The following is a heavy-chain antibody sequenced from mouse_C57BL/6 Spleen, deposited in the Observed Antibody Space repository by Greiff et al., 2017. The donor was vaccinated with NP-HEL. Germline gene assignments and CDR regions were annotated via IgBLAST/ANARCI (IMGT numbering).Heavy chain of an antibody. V-gene: IGHV1-64*01. CDR1: GYTFTSYW. CDR2: IHPNSGST. CDR3: ARSSLLLSYWYFDV. Sequence: VQLQQPGAELVKPGASVKLSCKASGYTFTSYWMHWVKQRPGQGLEWIGMIHPNSGSTNYNEKFKSKATLTVDKSSSTAYMQLSSLTSEYSAVYYCARSSLLLSYWYFDVWGTGTTVTVSS. D-gene: IGHD1-1*01. J-gene: IGHJ1*03.